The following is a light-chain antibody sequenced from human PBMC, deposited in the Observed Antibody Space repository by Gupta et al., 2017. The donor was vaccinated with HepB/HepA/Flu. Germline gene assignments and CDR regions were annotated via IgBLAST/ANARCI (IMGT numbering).Light chain of an antibody. CDR1: SSDVGAYNY. CDR2: DVS. CDR3: SSDSSSSTPV. Sequence: QSALTLPAPVLGSPARSITISCTGTSSDVGAYNYVSWYQQHPGRPPTLMIYDVSNRPSWSSNRFSGAHSDIQSSLTISGRKGEDESAYYCSSDSSSSTPVFGTGTKVTVL. V-gene: IGLV2-14*03. J-gene: IGLJ1*01.